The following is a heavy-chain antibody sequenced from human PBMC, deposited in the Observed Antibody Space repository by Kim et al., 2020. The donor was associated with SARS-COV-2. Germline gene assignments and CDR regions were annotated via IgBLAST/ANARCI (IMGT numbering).Heavy chain of an antibody. D-gene: IGHD6-19*01. CDR2: FDPEDGET. J-gene: IGHJ4*02. Sequence: ASVKVSCKVSGYTLTELSMHWVRQAPGKGLEWMGGFDPEDGETIYAQKFQGRVTMTEDTSTDTAYMELSSLRSEDTAVYYCATAILAVAGHPLDYWGQGTLVTVSS. CDR3: ATAILAVAGHPLDY. CDR1: GYTLTELS. V-gene: IGHV1-24*01.